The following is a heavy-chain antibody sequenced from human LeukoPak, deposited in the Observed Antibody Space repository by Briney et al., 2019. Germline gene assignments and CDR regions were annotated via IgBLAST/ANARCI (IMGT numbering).Heavy chain of an antibody. CDR1: GGSISSYY. V-gene: IGHV4-59*01. Sequence: KPSETLSLTCTVSGGSISSYYWSWIRQPPGKGLEWIGYIYYSGSTNYNPSLKSRVTISVDTSKNQFSLKLSSVTAADTAVYYCARNPGPYTPADYWGQGTLVIVSS. D-gene: IGHD2-2*02. CDR3: ARNPGPYTPADY. J-gene: IGHJ4*02. CDR2: IYYSGST.